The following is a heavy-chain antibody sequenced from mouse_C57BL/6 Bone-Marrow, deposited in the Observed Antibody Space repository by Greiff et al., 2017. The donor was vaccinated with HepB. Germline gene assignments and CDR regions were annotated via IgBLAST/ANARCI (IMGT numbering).Heavy chain of an antibody. D-gene: IGHD4-1*01. V-gene: IGHV14-4*01. CDR1: GFNIKDDY. CDR3: TTPGTGGY. CDR2: IDPENGDT. J-gene: IGHJ2*01. Sequence: EVQLQQPGAELVKPGASVKVSCTASGFNIKDDYMHWVKQRPEQGLEWIGWIDPENGDTEYASKFQGKATITADTSSNTAYLQLSSLTSEDTAVYYCTTPGTGGYWGQGTTLTVSS.